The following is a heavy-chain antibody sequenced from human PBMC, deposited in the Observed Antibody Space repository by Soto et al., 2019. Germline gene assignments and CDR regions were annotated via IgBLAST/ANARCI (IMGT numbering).Heavy chain of an antibody. Sequence: ASVKVSCKASGFTFTSSAMQWVRQARGQRLEWIGWIVVGSGNTNYAQKFQERVTITRDMSTSTAYMELSSLRSEDTAVYYCAAESQAVTTDAFDIWGQGTMVTVSS. CDR3: AAESQAVTTDAFDI. D-gene: IGHD4-17*01. CDR2: IVVGSGNT. CDR1: GFTFTSSA. V-gene: IGHV1-58*02. J-gene: IGHJ3*02.